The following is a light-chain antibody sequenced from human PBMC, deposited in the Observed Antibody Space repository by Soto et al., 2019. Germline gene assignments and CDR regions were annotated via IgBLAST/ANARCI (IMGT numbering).Light chain of an antibody. J-gene: IGLJ2*01. CDR2: RNN. Sequence: QSVLTQPPSASGTPGQRVTISCSGSSSNIGSNYVYWYQQLPGTAPKLLIYRNNQRPSGVPDRFSGSKSGTSASLAISGLRSKDEADYYCAAWDDSLSVHVVFGGGTKLTVL. V-gene: IGLV1-47*01. CDR3: AAWDDSLSVHVV. CDR1: SSNIGSNY.